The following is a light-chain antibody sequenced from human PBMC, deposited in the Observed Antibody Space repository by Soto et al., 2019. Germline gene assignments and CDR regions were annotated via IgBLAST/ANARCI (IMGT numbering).Light chain of an antibody. Sequence: DIQMTQSPSSLSASVGDRVTITCQASQDSSNYLNWYQQKPGKAPKLLIYDASNLETGVPSRFSGSGSGTDFTFTISSLQPEDIATYYCQQYDNLPCTFGPGTKVDIK. CDR3: QQYDNLPCT. V-gene: IGKV1-33*01. J-gene: IGKJ3*01. CDR2: DAS. CDR1: QDSSNY.